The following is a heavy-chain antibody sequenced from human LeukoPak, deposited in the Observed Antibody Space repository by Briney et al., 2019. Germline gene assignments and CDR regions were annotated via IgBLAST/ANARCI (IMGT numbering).Heavy chain of an antibody. J-gene: IGHJ4*02. CDR3: AKGNCSSTSCYLVY. CDR2: ISGSGGST. CDR1: GFTFSNYA. V-gene: IGHV3-23*01. Sequence: GGSLRLSCAASGFTFSNYAMSWVRQAPGKGLEWVSAISGSGGSTYYADSVKGRFTISRDNSKNTLYLQMNSLRAEDTAVYYCAKGNCSSTSCYLVYWGQGTLVTVSS. D-gene: IGHD2-2*01.